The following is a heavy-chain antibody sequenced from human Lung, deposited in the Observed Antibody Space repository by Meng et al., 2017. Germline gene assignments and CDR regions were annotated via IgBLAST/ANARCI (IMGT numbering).Heavy chain of an antibody. CDR2: INHSGST. Sequence: GPLRRWGAGLLKPSGPLSPPCVVSGGSFSDYYWGWIRQPPGKGLEWIGEINHSGSTNYNPSLESRATISVDTSQNNLSLKLSSVTAADSAVYYCARGPTTMAHDFDYWGQGTLVTVSS. CDR3: ARGPTTMAHDFDY. D-gene: IGHD4-11*01. CDR1: GGSFSDYY. J-gene: IGHJ4*02. V-gene: IGHV4-34*01.